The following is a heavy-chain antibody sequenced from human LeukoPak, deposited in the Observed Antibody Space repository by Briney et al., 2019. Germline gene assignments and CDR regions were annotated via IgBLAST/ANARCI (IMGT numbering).Heavy chain of an antibody. CDR1: GGTFSSYA. CDR3: ARAIYGGNSYYYCYGMDV. Sequence: SVKVSCKASGGTFSSYAISWVRQAPGQGLEWMGGIMPIFGTANYAQKFQGRVTITADECTSTAYMELSSLRSEDTAVYYCARAIYGGNSYYYCYGMDVWGQGTTVTVSS. D-gene: IGHD4-23*01. V-gene: IGHV1-69*13. CDR2: IMPIFGTA. J-gene: IGHJ6*02.